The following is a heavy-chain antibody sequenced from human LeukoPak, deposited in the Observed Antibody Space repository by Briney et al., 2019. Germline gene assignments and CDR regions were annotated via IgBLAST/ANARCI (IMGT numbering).Heavy chain of an antibody. D-gene: IGHD1-26*01. V-gene: IGHV3-23*01. CDR3: AKDRGRGVVHFDY. CDR1: GFTFSSYG. CDR2: ISGSGGST. Sequence: GGTLRLSCAASGFTFSSYGMSWVRQAPGKGLEWVSAISGSGGSTYYADSAKGRFTISRDNSKNTLYLQMNSLRAEDTAVYYCAKDRGRGVVHFDYWGQGTLVTVSS. J-gene: IGHJ4*02.